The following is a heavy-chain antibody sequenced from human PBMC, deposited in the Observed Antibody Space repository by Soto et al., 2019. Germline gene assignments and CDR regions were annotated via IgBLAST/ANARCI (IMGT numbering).Heavy chain of an antibody. V-gene: IGHV3-30*18. D-gene: IGHD1-26*01. CDR2: ISYDGSNK. CDR3: AKEGEWELLLYMPFRYYFDY. CDR1: GFPFISYG. Sequence: GGSLRLSCAASGFPFISYGMHWVRQAPGKGLEWVAVISYDGSNKFYADSVKGRFTISRDNSKNTLYLQMNSLRAEDTAVYYCAKEGEWELLLYMPFRYYFDYWGQGTLVTVSS. J-gene: IGHJ4*02.